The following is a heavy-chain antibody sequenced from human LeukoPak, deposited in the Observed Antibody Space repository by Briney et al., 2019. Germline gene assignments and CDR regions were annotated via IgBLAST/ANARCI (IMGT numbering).Heavy chain of an antibody. Sequence: GGSLRLSCAASGFTFSSYAMSWVRQAPGKGLEWVSAISGSGGSTYYADSVKGRFTISRDNSKNSLYLQMNSLRAEDTAVYYCARDGDVGGSYRIYGMDVWGQGTTVTVSS. CDR3: ARDGDVGGSYRIYGMDV. V-gene: IGHV3-23*01. D-gene: IGHD1-26*01. CDR1: GFTFSSYA. J-gene: IGHJ6*02. CDR2: ISGSGGST.